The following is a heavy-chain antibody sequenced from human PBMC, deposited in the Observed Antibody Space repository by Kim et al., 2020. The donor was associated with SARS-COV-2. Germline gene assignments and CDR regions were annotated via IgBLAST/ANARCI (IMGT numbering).Heavy chain of an antibody. CDR3: ARAECWNYVNGMDV. Sequence: SETLSLTCTVSGGSISSYYWSWIRQPPGKGLEWIGYIYYSGSTNYNPSLKSRVTISVDTSKNQFSLKLSSVTAADTAVYYCARAECWNYVNGMDVWGQGTTVTVSS. CDR2: IYYSGST. CDR1: GGSISSYY. V-gene: IGHV4-59*01. J-gene: IGHJ6*02. D-gene: IGHD1-7*01.